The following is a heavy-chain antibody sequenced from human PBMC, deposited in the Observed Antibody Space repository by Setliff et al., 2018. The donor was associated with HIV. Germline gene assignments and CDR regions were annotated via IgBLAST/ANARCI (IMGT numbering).Heavy chain of an antibody. CDR2: IYYSGST. CDR3: ASATGVYQLLYYYYYGMDV. Sequence: SETLSLTCTVSGGSISSSSYYWGWIRQPPGKGLEWIGSIYYSGSTYYNPSLKSRVTISVDTSKNQFSLKLSSVTAADTAVYYCASATGVYQLLYYYYYGMDVWGQGTTVTVSS. D-gene: IGHD2-2*01. J-gene: IGHJ6*02. V-gene: IGHV4-39*01. CDR1: GGSISSSSYY.